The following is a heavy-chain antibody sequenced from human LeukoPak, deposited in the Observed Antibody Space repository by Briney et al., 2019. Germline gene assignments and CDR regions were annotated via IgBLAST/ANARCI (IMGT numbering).Heavy chain of an antibody. CDR2: ISGSGHRT. D-gene: IGHD3-22*01. CDR3: ARDGSYDSSGYYRDY. J-gene: IGHJ4*02. CDR1: GFTFSDYY. V-gene: IGHV3-23*01. Sequence: GGSLRLSCAASGFTFSDYYMSWIRQAPGKGLGWVSGISGSGHRTYYADSVKGRFTISRDNSKNTLYLQMNSLRAEDTAVYYCARDGSYDSSGYYRDYWGQGTLVTVSS.